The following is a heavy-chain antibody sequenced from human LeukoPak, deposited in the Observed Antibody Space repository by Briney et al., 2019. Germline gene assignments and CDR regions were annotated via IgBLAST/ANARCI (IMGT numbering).Heavy chain of an antibody. CDR2: ISSSGSTI. CDR3: ARGKMGWLQPSGDAFDI. V-gene: IGHV3-48*03. J-gene: IGHJ3*02. Sequence: GGSLRLSCAASGFTFSSYEMNWVRQAPGQGLEWVSCISSSGSTIYYADSVKGRFTMSRDNAKNSLYLQMNSLRAEDTAVYYCARGKMGWLQPSGDAFDIWGQGTMVTVSS. D-gene: IGHD5-24*01. CDR1: GFTFSSYE.